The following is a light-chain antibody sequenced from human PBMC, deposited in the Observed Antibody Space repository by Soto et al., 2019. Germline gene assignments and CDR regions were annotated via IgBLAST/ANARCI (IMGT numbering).Light chain of an antibody. CDR3: CSYAGSLVV. CDR2: DVS. V-gene: IGLV2-11*01. CDR1: SSDVGGYNY. J-gene: IGLJ2*01. Sequence: QSALTQPRSVSGSPGQSVTISCTGTSSDVGGYNYVSWYQQHPGKAPKLMIYDVSKRPSGVPDRFSGSKSGNTASLTISGLQAEDEGDYYCCSYAGSLVVFGGGTKLTVL.